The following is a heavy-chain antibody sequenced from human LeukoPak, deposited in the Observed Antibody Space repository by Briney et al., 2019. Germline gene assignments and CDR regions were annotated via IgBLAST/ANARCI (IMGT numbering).Heavy chain of an antibody. V-gene: IGHV3-33*01. CDR1: GLNFNDND. Sequence: PGGSLRLSCAASGLNFNDNDMDWVRPAPGKGLEWVAVIWYDGSSKYYADSVKGRFTISRDNSKNTLYLQMNSLRAEDTAVYYCARTVDTAMAVTFDYWGQGSLVTASS. CDR2: IWYDGSSK. J-gene: IGHJ4*02. D-gene: IGHD5-18*01. CDR3: ARTVDTAMAVTFDY.